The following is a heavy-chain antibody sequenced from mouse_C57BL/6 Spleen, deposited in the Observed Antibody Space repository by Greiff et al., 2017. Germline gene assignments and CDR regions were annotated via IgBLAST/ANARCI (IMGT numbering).Heavy chain of an antibody. CDR1: GFTFTDYY. Sequence: EVKLMESGGGLVQPGGSLSLSCAASGFTFTDYYMSWVRQPPGKALEWLGFIRNKANGYTTEYSASVKGRFTISRDNSQSILYLQMNALRAEDSATYYCARYDHFYYWGQGTTLTVSS. CDR2: IRNKANGYTT. CDR3: ARYDHFYY. V-gene: IGHV7-3*01. J-gene: IGHJ2*01.